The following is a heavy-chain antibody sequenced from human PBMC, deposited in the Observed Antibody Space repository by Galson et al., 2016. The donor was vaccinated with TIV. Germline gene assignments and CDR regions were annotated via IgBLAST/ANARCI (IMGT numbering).Heavy chain of an antibody. Sequence: SVKVSCKASGYSFTSYGITWVRQAPGQGLAWMGWISSYNVNTKYAQKFQGRVTLTTDTSTSTAYMELRSLRSDDTAVYFCARGRAADHAFDFWGQGTMVTVSS. J-gene: IGHJ3*01. CDR1: GYSFTSYG. D-gene: IGHD2-15*01. CDR3: ARGRAADHAFDF. CDR2: ISSYNVNT. V-gene: IGHV1-18*01.